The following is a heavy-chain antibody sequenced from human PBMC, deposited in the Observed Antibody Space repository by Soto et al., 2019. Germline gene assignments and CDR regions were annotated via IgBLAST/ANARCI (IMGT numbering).Heavy chain of an antibody. Sequence: QVQLQESGPGLVKPSETLSLTCTVSGGSISGYYWSWIRQTPGKGLEWIGYIYSTGSTNYNPSLKTRVTISIDTSQNRFSLKLTSVTAADTVVYFCARENGRYTTYEIDYWGQGTLVTVSS. V-gene: IGHV4-59*01. CDR2: IYSTGST. CDR3: ARENGRYTTYEIDY. CDR1: GGSISGYY. D-gene: IGHD5-12*01. J-gene: IGHJ4*02.